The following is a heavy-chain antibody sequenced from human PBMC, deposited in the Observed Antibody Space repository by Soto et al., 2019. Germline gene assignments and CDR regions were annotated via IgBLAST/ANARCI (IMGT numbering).Heavy chain of an antibody. D-gene: IGHD1-26*01. CDR3: ARGGGGWELYGHDAFDI. CDR1: GGTFSSYA. Sequence: QVQLVQSGAEVKKPGSSVKVSCKASGGTFSSYAISWVRQAPGQGLEWMGGIIPIFGTANYAQKFQGRVTTTENQPTSTAHRELSSLRSDDTAVYYCARGGGGWELYGHDAFDIWGQGTMVTVSS. V-gene: IGHV1-69*01. J-gene: IGHJ3*02. CDR2: IIPIFGTA.